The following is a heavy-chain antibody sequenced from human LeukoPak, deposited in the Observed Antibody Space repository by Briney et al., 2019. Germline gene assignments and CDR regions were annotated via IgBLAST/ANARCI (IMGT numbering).Heavy chain of an antibody. CDR2: IKQDGSEK. Sequence: GGSLRLSCAASGFTFSSYWMSWVRQAPGKGLEWVANIKQDGSEKYYVDSVKGRFTISRDNAKNSLYLQMNSLRAEDTAVYYCARVDCSSTSCYRRLSFDIWGQGTMVTVSS. CDR1: GFTFSSYW. V-gene: IGHV3-7*03. CDR3: ARVDCSSTSCYRRLSFDI. D-gene: IGHD2-2*02. J-gene: IGHJ3*02.